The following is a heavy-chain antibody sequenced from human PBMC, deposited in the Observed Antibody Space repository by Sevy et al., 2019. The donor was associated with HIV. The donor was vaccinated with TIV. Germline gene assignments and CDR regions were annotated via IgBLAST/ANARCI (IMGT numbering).Heavy chain of an antibody. CDR2: IYYSGST. CDR3: ARLGRIVGATAPDY. D-gene: IGHD1-26*01. J-gene: IGHJ4*02. V-gene: IGHV4-39*01. CDR1: GGSISSSSYY. Sequence: SETLSLTYTVSGGSISSSSYYWGWIRQPPGKGLEWIGSIYYSGSTYYNPSLKSRVTISVDTSKNQFSLMLSSVTAADTAVYYCARLGRIVGATAPDYWDQGTLVTVSS.